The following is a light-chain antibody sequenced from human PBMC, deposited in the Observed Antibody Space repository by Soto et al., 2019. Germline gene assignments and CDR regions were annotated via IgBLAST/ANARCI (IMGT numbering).Light chain of an antibody. J-gene: IGLJ3*02. CDR1: TSNIGSEF. CDR2: ANE. CDR3: AAWDGTLSAWV. Sequence: QSVLTQPPSASGTPGQRVTISCSGSTSNIGSEFVYWYQQNPGTAPKLLIYANEQRPSGVPDRFSGSKSGTSASLAISGLRSEDEADYYCAAWDGTLSAWVFGGGTKLTVL. V-gene: IGLV1-47*01.